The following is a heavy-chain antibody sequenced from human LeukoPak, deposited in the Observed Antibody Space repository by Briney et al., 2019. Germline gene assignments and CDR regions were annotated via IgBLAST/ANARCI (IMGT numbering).Heavy chain of an antibody. CDR2: ISGSGGST. CDR3: AKDVLGPYSSSSGVGAFDI. J-gene: IGHJ3*02. Sequence: GGSLRLSCAASGFTFSSYAMSWVRQAPGKGLEWVSAISGSGGSTYYADSVKGRFTISRDNSKNTLYLQMNSLRAEDTAVYYCAKDVLGPYSSSSGVGAFDIWGQGTMVTVSS. D-gene: IGHD6-6*01. CDR1: GFTFSSYA. V-gene: IGHV3-23*01.